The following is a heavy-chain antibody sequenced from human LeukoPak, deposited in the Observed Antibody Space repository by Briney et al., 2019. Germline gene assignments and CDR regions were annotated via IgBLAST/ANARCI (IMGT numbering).Heavy chain of an antibody. CDR3: AKGRYCGGGICYSVPPFDS. CDR2: ISDSGGST. CDR1: GFTFSTYA. Sequence: GGSLRLSCAASGFTFSTYAMNWVRQAPGKGLEWVSAISDSGGSTYYADSVEGRFTISRDNSRNTLYLQMNSLRAEDTALYYCAKGRYCGGGICYSVPPFDSWGQGTQVTVSS. V-gene: IGHV3-23*01. D-gene: IGHD2-15*01. J-gene: IGHJ4*02.